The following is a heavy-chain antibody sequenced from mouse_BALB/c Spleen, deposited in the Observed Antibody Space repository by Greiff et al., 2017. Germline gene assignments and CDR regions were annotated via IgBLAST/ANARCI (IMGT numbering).Heavy chain of an antibody. CDR3: AREGDYDYFDY. CDR2: IYPGNVNT. D-gene: IGHD2-4*01. J-gene: IGHJ2*01. V-gene: IGHV1S56*01. Sequence: VQLQQSGPELVKPGASVRISCKASGYTFTSYYIHWVKQRPGQGLEWIGWIYPGNVNTKYNEKFKGKATLTADKSSSTAYMQLSSLTSEDSAVYFCAREGDYDYFDYWGQGTTLTVSS. CDR1: GYTFTSYY.